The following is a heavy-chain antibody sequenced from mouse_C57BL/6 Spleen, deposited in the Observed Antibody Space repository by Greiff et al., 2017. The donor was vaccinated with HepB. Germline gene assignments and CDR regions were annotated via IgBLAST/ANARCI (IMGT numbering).Heavy chain of an antibody. CDR3: ARRGKLGGFDY. Sequence: EVKLMESGGGLVQPGGSLSLSCAASGFTFTDYYMSWVRQPPGKALEWLGFIRNKANGYTTEYSASVKGRFTISRDNSQSILYLQMNALRAEDSATYYCARRGKLGGFDYWGQGTTLTVSS. D-gene: IGHD4-1*01. CDR1: GFTFTDYY. V-gene: IGHV7-3*01. CDR2: IRNKANGYTT. J-gene: IGHJ2*01.